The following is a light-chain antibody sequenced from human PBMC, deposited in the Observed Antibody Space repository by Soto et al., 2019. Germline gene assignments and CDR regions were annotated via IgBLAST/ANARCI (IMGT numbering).Light chain of an antibody. CDR2: WAS. CDR1: QSVLHSSNNKNY. Sequence: DIVMTQSPDSLAVSLGERATINCKSSQSVLHSSNNKNYLAWYQQKPGQPPKLLIYWASTRESGVPDRFSGSGSGTDFTLTISSXQAEDVAVYYCQQYYSIPWTFGQGTKVDIK. J-gene: IGKJ1*01. CDR3: QQYYSIPWT. V-gene: IGKV4-1*01.